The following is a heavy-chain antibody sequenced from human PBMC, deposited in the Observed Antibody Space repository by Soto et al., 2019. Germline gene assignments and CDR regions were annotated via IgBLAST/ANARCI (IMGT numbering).Heavy chain of an antibody. Sequence: EVQLLESGGGLVQPGGSLRLSCAASGFTFSSYAMSWVRQAPGKGLEWVSAISGSGGSTYYADSVKGRFTISRDNSKNTLYLQMNSLRAEDTAVYYCRISPDLYYYYMDVWGKGTTVTVSS. CDR3: RISPDLYYYYMDV. J-gene: IGHJ6*03. V-gene: IGHV3-23*01. D-gene: IGHD2-15*01. CDR2: ISGSGGST. CDR1: GFTFSSYA.